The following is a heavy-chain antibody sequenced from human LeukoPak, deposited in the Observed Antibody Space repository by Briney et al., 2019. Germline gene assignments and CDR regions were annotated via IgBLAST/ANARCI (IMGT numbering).Heavy chain of an antibody. D-gene: IGHD4-17*01. CDR2: IYSGGST. J-gene: IGHJ4*02. CDR3: ARWGTVSYFDY. CDR1: GFTVSSNY. Sequence: GGSLRLSCAASGFTVSSNYMSWVRQAPGKGLEWVSVIYSGGSTYYADSVKGRFTISRDNSENTLYLQMNSLRAEDTAVYYCARWGTVSYFDYWGQGTLVTVSS. V-gene: IGHV3-66*02.